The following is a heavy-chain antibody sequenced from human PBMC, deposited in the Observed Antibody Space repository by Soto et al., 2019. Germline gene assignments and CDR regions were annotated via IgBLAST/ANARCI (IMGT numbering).Heavy chain of an antibody. D-gene: IGHD4-17*01. CDR3: AHYGDYVVGLSSKFDF. J-gene: IGHJ4*02. CDR2: IYWDDDK. CDR1: GFSLTTSGAA. Sequence: QITLKESGPTLTKPTQTLTLTCSFSGFSLTTSGAAVGWIRQPPREALEWLAVIYWDDDKRYNPSLRGRLTIAKDTSGSQVVLTLDNVDPVDTATYYCAHYGDYVVGLSSKFDFWGPGTLVTVS. V-gene: IGHV2-5*02.